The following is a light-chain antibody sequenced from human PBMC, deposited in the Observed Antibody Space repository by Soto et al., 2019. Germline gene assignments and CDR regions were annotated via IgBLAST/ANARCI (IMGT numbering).Light chain of an antibody. CDR1: SSDVGGYNY. Sequence: QSALTQPASVSGSPGQSITISCTGTSSDVGGYNYVSWYQQHPGKAPKLMIYDVSIRPSGVSNRFSGSKSGNTASLTISGLQAEDEADYYCGSYTSTSTLVFGGGTKLTVL. V-gene: IGLV2-14*01. CDR2: DVS. CDR3: GSYTSTSTLV. J-gene: IGLJ2*01.